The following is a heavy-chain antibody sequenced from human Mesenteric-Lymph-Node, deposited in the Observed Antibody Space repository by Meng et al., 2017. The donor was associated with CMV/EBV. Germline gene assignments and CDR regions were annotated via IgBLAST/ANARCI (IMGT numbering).Heavy chain of an antibody. D-gene: IGHD3-10*01. CDR3: ASLGSGSYTNYVMDV. CDR1: GFTFISHS. J-gene: IGHJ6*02. CDR2: ISSSSSYI. V-gene: IGHV3-21*01. Sequence: GESLKISCAASGFTFISHSMNWVRQAPGKGLEWVSSISSSSSYIYYADSVKGRFTISRDNAKNSLYLQMNSLRAEDTAVYYCASLGSGSYTNYVMDVWGQGTTVTVSS.